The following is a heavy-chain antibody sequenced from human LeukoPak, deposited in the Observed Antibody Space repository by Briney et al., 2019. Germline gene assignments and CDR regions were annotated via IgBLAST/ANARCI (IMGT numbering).Heavy chain of an antibody. J-gene: IGHJ5*02. CDR1: GGSFSGYY. CDR2: INHSGST. Sequence: SETLSLTCAVYGGSFSGYYWSWIRQPPGKGLEWIGEINHSGSTNYNPSLKSRVTISVDTSKNQFSLKLSSVTAADTAVYYCARDKLTRRITIVWGGNWFDPWGQGTLVTVSS. V-gene: IGHV4-34*01. D-gene: IGHD3-10*01. CDR3: ARDKLTRRITIVWGGNWFDP.